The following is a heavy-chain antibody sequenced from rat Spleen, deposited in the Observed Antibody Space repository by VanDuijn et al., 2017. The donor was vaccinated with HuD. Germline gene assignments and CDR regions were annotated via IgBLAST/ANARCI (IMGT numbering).Heavy chain of an antibody. Sequence: EVQLQESGPGLVKPSQSLSLTCSVTGYDITSNYWGWIRKFPGNEMEWMGFISYSGSTSYNPSLKSRISITRDTSKNQFFLQLNSVTTEDTATYYCAREGGSYGVMDAWGQGASVTVSS. CDR1: GYDITSNY. V-gene: IGHV3-1*01. D-gene: IGHD1-2*01. J-gene: IGHJ4*01. CDR2: ISYSGST. CDR3: AREGGSYGVMDA.